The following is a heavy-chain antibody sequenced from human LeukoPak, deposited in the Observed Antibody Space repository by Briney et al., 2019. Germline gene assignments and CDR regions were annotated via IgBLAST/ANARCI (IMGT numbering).Heavy chain of an antibody. D-gene: IGHD3-10*01. J-gene: IGHJ4*02. V-gene: IGHV3-48*03. CDR1: GFTFSTYE. CDR2: ISSSGLRI. CDR3: ARDTVYLGSGRYDY. Sequence: LGGSLRLSCAASGFTFSTYEMNWIRQAPGKGLEWVSYISSSGLRIYYADSVKGRFTISRDNAKNSLYLQMNSLRAEDTAVYYCARDTVYLGSGRYDYWGQGTLVTASS.